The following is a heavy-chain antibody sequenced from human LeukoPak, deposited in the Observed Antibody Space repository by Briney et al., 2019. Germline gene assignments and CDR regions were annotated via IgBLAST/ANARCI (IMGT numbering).Heavy chain of an antibody. V-gene: IGHV3-9*01. CDR3: ARAPGIHYDSTVIAH. D-gene: IGHD3-22*01. CDR1: GFTFDDYA. J-gene: IGHJ4*02. CDR2: INWNSASI. Sequence: GRSLRLSCAASGFTFDDYAMHWVRQVPGKGLEWVSGINWNSASIGYADSVKGRFTISRDNAKNLLYLQMNSLRAEDTAMYYCARAPGIHYDSTVIAHWGQGTLVTVSS.